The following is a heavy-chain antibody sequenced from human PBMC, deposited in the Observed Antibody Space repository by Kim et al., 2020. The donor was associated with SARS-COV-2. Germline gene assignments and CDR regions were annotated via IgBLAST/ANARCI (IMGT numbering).Heavy chain of an antibody. V-gene: IGHV3-30*02. J-gene: IGHJ6*02. D-gene: IGHD6-13*01. Sequence: GGSLRLSCVSSGFTFSTHGMYWVRQGPAKGLEWVAYIWYDGSNEDYVDSVRGRFTISRDNSKRTVYLEMNSLRVDDTAVYYCAKGVAADGYYGLDVWGQGTAVIVSS. CDR1: GFTFSTHG. CDR3: AKGVAADGYYGLDV. CDR2: IWYDGSNE.